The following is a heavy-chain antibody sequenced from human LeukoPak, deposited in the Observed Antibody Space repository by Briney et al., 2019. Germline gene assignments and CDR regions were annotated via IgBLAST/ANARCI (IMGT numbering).Heavy chain of an antibody. Sequence: GGSLRLSCAASGFTFSSYVMSWVRQAPGKGLEWVSAISGSGGSTYYADSVKGRFTISRDNSKNTLYLQMNSLRAEDTAVYYCAKEYCYDSSGFYYFDYWGQGTLVTVSS. D-gene: IGHD3-22*01. CDR3: AKEYCYDSSGFYYFDY. CDR2: ISGSGGST. CDR1: GFTFSSYV. J-gene: IGHJ4*02. V-gene: IGHV3-23*01.